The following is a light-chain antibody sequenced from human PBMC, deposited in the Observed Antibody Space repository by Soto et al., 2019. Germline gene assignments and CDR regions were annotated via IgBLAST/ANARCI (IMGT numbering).Light chain of an antibody. J-gene: IGKJ4*01. V-gene: IGKV3-20*01. CDR2: GAS. CDR1: QTISNKY. Sequence: EVVLTQSPGTLSLSPGERATLSCRASQTISNKYLAWYQQKPGQAPRLLIHGASNRASGIPDRFSGRGSGTDFTLIISRLEPEDFAVYYCQQHNNWPLTFGGGTKVEIK. CDR3: QQHNNWPLT.